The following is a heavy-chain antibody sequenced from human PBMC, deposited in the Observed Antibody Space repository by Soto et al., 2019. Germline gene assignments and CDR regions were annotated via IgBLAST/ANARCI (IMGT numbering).Heavy chain of an antibody. CDR2: INPSGGST. J-gene: IGHJ3*02. Sequence: ASVKVSCKASGYTFTSYYMHWVRQAPGQGLEWMGMINPSGGSTSYAQKFQGWVTMTRDTSISTAYMELSRLRSDDTAVYYCARAHSSGWDLDIWGQGTMVTVSS. D-gene: IGHD6-19*01. V-gene: IGHV1-2*04. CDR1: GYTFTSYY. CDR3: ARAHSSGWDLDI.